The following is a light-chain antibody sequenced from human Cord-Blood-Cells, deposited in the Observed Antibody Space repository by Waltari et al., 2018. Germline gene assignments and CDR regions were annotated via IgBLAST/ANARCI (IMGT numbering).Light chain of an antibody. CDR3: QAWDSSTAYV. CDR2: QDS. J-gene: IGLJ1*01. V-gene: IGLV3-1*01. CDR1: KLGDKY. Sequence: SYELTQPPSVSVSPGQTASITCSGDKLGDKYACWYQQKPGQSPVLVIYQDSKRPSGIPERFSGSNSGNTATLTISGTQAMDEADYYCQAWDSSTAYVFRTGTKVTVL.